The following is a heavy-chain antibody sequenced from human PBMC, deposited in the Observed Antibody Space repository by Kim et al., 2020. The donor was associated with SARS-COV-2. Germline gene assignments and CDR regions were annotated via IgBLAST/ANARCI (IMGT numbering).Heavy chain of an antibody. J-gene: IGHJ6*02. CDR2: IYISNGDT. Sequence: ASVKVSCKASGYTFTAYYIHWVRQAPGQGLDWMGRIYISNGDTTSSQNFQGRVTMTRDTSISTVYLELTSLTSDDTAIYYCARDLVATVTTDPNDYNYYGMDVWGQGTAVIVSS. V-gene: IGHV1-2*06. CDR3: ARDLVATVTTDPNDYNYYGMDV. D-gene: IGHD4-17*01. CDR1: GYTFTAYY.